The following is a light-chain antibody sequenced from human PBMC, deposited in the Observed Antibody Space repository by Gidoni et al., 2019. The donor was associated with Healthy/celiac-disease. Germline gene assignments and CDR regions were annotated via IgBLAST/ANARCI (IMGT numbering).Light chain of an antibody. CDR3: QKYNNWWT. V-gene: IGKV3-15*01. Sequence: EIVLTQSPATLSVSPGERATLSCRASQSVSTNLAWYQQKPGQAPRTLIYGASTRATGIPARFSGSGSGTEFTRTISSLQSEDFAVYYCQKYNNWWTFGQGTKVKSN. CDR1: QSVSTN. CDR2: GAS. J-gene: IGKJ1*01.